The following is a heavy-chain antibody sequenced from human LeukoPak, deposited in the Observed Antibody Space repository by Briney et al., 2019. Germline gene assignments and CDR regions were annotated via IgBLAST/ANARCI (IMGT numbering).Heavy chain of an antibody. CDR3: ARQPEAYYYDSSGYHRHFDY. V-gene: IGHV5-51*01. J-gene: IGHJ4*02. D-gene: IGHD3-22*01. CDR2: IYPGDSDT. CDR1: GYSFTSYW. Sequence: GESLKISCKGSGYSFTSYWIGWVRQMPGKGLEWMRIIYPGDSDTRYSPSFQGQVTISADKSISTAYLQWSSLKASDTAMYYCARQPEAYYYDSSGYHRHFDYWGQGTLVTVSS.